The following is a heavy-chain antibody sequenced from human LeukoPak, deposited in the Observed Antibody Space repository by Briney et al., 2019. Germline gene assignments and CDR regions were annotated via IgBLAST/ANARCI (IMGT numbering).Heavy chain of an antibody. CDR2: IYTSGSI. V-gene: IGHV4-4*07. Sequence: NPSETLSLTCTVSGGSISNYYWSWMRQPAGKGLEWIGHIYTSGSINYNPSLKSRVTMSVDTTKNQFSLKLSSVTAADTAVYYCARGRNVLRWRGAIYAYWGQGTLVTVSS. CDR3: ARGRNVLRWRGAIYAY. J-gene: IGHJ4*02. CDR1: GGSISNYY. D-gene: IGHD3-3*01.